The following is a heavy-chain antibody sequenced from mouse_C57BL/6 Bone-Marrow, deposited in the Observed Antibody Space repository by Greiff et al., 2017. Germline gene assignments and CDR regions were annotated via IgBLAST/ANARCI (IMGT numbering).Heavy chain of an antibody. CDR3: ARWTITTDYAVDY. J-gene: IGHJ4*01. V-gene: IGHV1-42*01. CDR2: INPSTGGT. Sequence: VQLQQSGPELVKPGASVKISCKASGYSFTGYYMNWVKQSPEKSLEWIGEINPSTGGTTYNQKFKAKATLTVDKSSSTAYMQLKSLTSEDSAVYYCARWTITTDYAVDYWGQGTSVTVSS. CDR1: GYSFTGYY. D-gene: IGHD2-4*01.